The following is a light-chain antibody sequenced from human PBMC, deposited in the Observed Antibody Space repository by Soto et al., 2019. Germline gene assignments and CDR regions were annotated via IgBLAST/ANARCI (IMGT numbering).Light chain of an antibody. V-gene: IGLV1-51*02. J-gene: IGLJ1*01. CDR1: SSNVAKNF. CDR2: EAG. Sequence: QSVLTQPPSVSAAPGQRVTISCSGSSSNVAKNFVSWYQQLPGTAPKLLIYEAGKRYSGTPDRFSGSKTGTSATLGITGLQTGDEADYYCGTWDSSLSAGVFGTGTKLTVL. CDR3: GTWDSSLSAGV.